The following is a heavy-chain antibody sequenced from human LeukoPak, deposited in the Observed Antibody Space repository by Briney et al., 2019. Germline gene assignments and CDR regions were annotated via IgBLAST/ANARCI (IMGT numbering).Heavy chain of an antibody. CDR3: ARYGGSCYTCFDY. D-gene: IGHD2-15*01. CDR1: GFTFSSYS. V-gene: IGHV3-21*01. Sequence: GGSLRLSCAASGFTFSSYSMNWVRQAPGKGLEWVSSISSSSSYIYYADSVKGRFTISRDNAKNSLYLQMNSLRAEDTAVYYCARYGGSCYTCFDYWGQGTLATVSS. J-gene: IGHJ4*02. CDR2: ISSSSSYI.